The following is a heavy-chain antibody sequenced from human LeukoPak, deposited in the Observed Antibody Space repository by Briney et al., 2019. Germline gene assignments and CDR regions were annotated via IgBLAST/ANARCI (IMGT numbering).Heavy chain of an antibody. CDR2: VFYSGST. CDR3: ASYGGKGAYFDY. V-gene: IGHV4-59*01. D-gene: IGHD4-23*01. CDR1: GGSISSYY. J-gene: IGHJ4*02. Sequence: SETLSLTCTVSGGSISSYYWNWIRQPPGKGLEWIGYVFYSGSTNYNPSLKSRVTISVDTSKNQFSLKLSSVTAADTAVYFCASYGGKGAYFDYWGQGILVTASS.